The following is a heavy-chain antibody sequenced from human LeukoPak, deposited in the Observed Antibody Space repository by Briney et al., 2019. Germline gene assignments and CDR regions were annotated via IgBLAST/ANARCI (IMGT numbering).Heavy chain of an antibody. CDR3: ARAGGATAWRLVAQDKYYFDY. Sequence: PGGSLRLSCAASEFTFSSFNTYSMNWVRQAPGKGLEWVSSISSSSSYIYYADSAKGRFTISRDNAKNSLYLQMNSLRAEDTAVYYCARAGGATAWRLVAQDKYYFDYWGQGALVIVSS. V-gene: IGHV3-21*01. CDR2: ISSSSSYI. J-gene: IGHJ4*02. D-gene: IGHD2-15*01. CDR1: EFTFSSFNTYS.